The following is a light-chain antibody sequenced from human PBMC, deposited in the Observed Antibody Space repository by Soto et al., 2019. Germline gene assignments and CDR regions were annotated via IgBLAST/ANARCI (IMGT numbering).Light chain of an antibody. CDR1: LSVRPNS. V-gene: IGKV3-20*01. CDR3: QQYGGSPLLT. J-gene: IGKJ5*01. CDR2: GES. Sequence: EVVLTQSPGTLSLSLRERASLSCRASLSVRPNSLAWYQQKPGQAPRLRIYGESNRATCIPDRFSGSGCRTDFSLAISRLEPEDFAVYYGQQYGGSPLLTFGQGTRLAIK.